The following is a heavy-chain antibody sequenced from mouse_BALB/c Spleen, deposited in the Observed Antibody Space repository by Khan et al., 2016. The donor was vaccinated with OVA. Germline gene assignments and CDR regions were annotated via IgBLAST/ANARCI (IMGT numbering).Heavy chain of an antibody. V-gene: IGHV1S137*01. Sequence: QVQLKQSGPELVRPGVSVKISCKGSGYTSTDYSMHWVKQSHAKSLEWIGVISTDSVNTNYNQKFKGKATLTVDKSSSTAYMELARMTSEDSAIYYCAIRDYLDYWGQGTTLTVSS. CDR2: ISTDSVNT. CDR3: AIRDYLDY. J-gene: IGHJ2*01. CDR1: GYTSTDYS.